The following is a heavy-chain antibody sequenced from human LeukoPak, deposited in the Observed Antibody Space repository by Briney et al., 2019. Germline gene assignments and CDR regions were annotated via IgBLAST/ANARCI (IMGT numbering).Heavy chain of an antibody. CDR2: IYHSGST. CDR3: ARVSWGRYYDSSGYYYLRRNWFDP. D-gene: IGHD3-22*01. Sequence: SETLSLTCTVSGYSISSGYYWGWIRQPPGKGLEWIGSIYHSGSTNYNPSLKSRVTISVDTSKNQFSLKLSSVTAADTAVYYCARVSWGRYYDSSGYYYLRRNWFDPWGQGTLVTVSS. V-gene: IGHV4-38-2*02. CDR1: GYSISSGYY. J-gene: IGHJ5*02.